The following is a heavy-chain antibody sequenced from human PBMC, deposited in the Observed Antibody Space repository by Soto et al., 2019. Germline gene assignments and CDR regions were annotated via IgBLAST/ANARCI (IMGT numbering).Heavy chain of an antibody. CDR1: GYTFFTYD. V-gene: IGHV1-18*01. J-gene: IGHJ5*02. CDR2: ISTYSGDT. D-gene: IGHD5-12*01. Sequence: QVHLVQSGVEVKTPGASVKVSCQASGYTFFTYDISWVRQAPGQGLEWMGWISTYSGDTKYAQKFQGRVTMTTDTSTTTAYLELRSLRSDDTAVYYCARHHGPTTSENWCDPCGQGTLVTVSS. CDR3: ARHHGPTTSENWCDP.